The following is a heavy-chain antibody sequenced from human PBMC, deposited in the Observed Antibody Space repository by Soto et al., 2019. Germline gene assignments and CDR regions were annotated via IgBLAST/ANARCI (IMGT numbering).Heavy chain of an antibody. CDR3: AKGDRHQLGADAFDI. V-gene: IGHV3-30*18. Sequence: GGSLRLSCAASGFTFSSYGMHWVRQAPGKGLEWVAVISYDGSNKYYADSVKGRFTISRDNAKNSLYLQMNSLRAEDTALYYCAKGDRHQLGADAFDIWGQGTMVTVSS. D-gene: IGHD2-2*01. J-gene: IGHJ3*02. CDR2: ISYDGSNK. CDR1: GFTFSSYG.